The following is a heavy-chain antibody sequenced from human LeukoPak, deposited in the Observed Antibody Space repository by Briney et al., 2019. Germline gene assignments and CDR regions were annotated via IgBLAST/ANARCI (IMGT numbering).Heavy chain of an antibody. CDR1: GFTFSSHG. D-gene: IGHD5-24*01. V-gene: IGHV3-33*06. CDR3: AKTGARDGYGFDS. Sequence: GTSLRLSCAASGFTFSSHGMHWVRQAPGKGLEWVAVVRYDGSDKYYADSVKGRFTISRDNSKNTLYLQMNSLRAEDTALYYCAKTGARDGYGFDSWGQGTLVTVSP. CDR2: VRYDGSDK. J-gene: IGHJ4*02.